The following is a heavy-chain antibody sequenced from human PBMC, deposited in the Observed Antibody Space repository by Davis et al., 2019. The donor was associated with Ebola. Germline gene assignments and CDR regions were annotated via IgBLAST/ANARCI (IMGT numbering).Heavy chain of an antibody. CDR3: ARFGGLETAGDYYYYGMDV. J-gene: IGHJ6*02. Sequence: ESPKISCKGSGYSFTSYWIGWVRQMPGKGLEWMGIIYPGDSDTRYSPSFQGQVTISADKSISTAYLQWSSLKASDTAMYYCARFGGLETAGDYYYYGMDVWGQGTTVTVSS. D-gene: IGHD3-3*01. CDR1: GYSFTSYW. CDR2: IYPGDSDT. V-gene: IGHV5-51*01.